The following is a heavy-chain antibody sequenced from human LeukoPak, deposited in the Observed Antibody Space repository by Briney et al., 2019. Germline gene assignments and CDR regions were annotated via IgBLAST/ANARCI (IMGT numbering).Heavy chain of an antibody. CDR1: GYSISSGYY. Sequence: SETLSLTCTVSGYSISSGYYWGWIRQSPGKGLEWIGSVYHSGSTYYNPSLKSRVTISVDTSNNQFSLKLSSVTAADTAVYYCARGLGAVAGTGDYWGQGTLVTVSS. J-gene: IGHJ4*02. CDR3: ARGLGAVAGTGDY. CDR2: VYHSGST. D-gene: IGHD6-19*01. V-gene: IGHV4-38-2*02.